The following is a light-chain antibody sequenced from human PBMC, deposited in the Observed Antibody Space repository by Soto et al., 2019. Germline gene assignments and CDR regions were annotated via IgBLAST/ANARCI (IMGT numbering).Light chain of an antibody. CDR2: GAS. CDR1: QSVSSN. J-gene: IGKJ1*01. V-gene: IGKV3-15*01. CDR3: QQYNNWPLT. Sequence: EIIVTQSPAPLSVSPVERATLACRASQSVSSNLAWYQQKPGQAPRLLIYGASTRATGIRARFSGSGSGTEFTLTISSLQSEDFAVYYCQQYNNWPLTFGQGTKVDI.